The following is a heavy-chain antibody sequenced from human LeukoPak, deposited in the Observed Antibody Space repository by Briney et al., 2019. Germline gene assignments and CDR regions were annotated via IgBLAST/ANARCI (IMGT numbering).Heavy chain of an antibody. CDR1: GYTLTELS. CDR2: FDPEDGET. Sequence: EASVKVSCKVSGYTLTELSMHWVRQAPGKGLEWMGGFDPEDGETIYAQKFQGRVTMTEDTSTDTAYMELSSLRSEDTAVYYCATMYYYGSGGNWFDPWGQGTLVTVSS. CDR3: ATMYYYGSGGNWFDP. V-gene: IGHV1-24*01. J-gene: IGHJ5*02. D-gene: IGHD3-10*01.